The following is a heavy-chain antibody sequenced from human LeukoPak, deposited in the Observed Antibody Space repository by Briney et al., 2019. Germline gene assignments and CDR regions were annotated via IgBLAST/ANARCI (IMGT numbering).Heavy chain of an antibody. CDR2: ISFGSDYM. J-gene: IGHJ4*02. D-gene: IGHD3-10*01. CDR3: AKVGTGNRQYGSGDFDS. V-gene: IGHV3-21*06. CDR1: GFTFSTNA. Sequence: PGGSLRLSCITSGFTFSTNAIDWVRQAPGKGLQRVAAISFGSDYMYYADSVKGRFTISRDNAKNSVYLQMDSLRAEDTAVYYCAKVGTGNRQYGSGDFDSWGQGTLVTVSS.